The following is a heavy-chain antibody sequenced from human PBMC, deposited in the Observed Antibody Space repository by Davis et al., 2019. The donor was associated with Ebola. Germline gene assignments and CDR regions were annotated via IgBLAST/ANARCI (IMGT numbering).Heavy chain of an antibody. CDR2: ISYDGSSK. CDR3: ARIGSDYGMDV. Sequence: PGGSLRLSCAASGFTFSSYGMHWVRQAPGKGLEWVAVISYDGSSKYYADSVKGRFTISRDNSMNTLFLQMNSLRLEDTAVYYCARIGSDYGMDVWGQGTTVTVSS. D-gene: IGHD3-16*01. J-gene: IGHJ6*02. CDR1: GFTFSSYG. V-gene: IGHV3-30*03.